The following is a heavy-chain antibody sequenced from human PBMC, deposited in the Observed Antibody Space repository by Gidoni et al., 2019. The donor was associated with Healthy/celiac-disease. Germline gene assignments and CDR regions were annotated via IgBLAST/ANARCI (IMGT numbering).Heavy chain of an antibody. CDR3: AKVQNYYDSSGYYGYYFDY. CDR1: GFTFNSCG. CDR2: ISYDGSNK. Sequence: QVQLVESGGGVVQPGRSLRLACTDSGFTFNSCGMHWVRQAPGKGLEWVAVISYDGSNKYYADSVKGRFTISRDNSKNTLYLQMNSLRAEDTAVYYCAKVQNYYDSSGYYGYYFDYWGQGTLVTVSS. D-gene: IGHD3-22*01. V-gene: IGHV3-30*18. J-gene: IGHJ4*02.